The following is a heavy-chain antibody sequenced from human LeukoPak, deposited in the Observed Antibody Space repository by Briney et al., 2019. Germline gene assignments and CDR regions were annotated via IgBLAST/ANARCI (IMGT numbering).Heavy chain of an antibody. V-gene: IGHV1-2*06. J-gene: IGHJ4*02. CDR2: INPNSGGT. CDR3: ARVMGFEQWLVPFDY. D-gene: IGHD6-19*01. Sequence: EASVKVSCKPSGYTFTGYYMHWVRQAPGQGLEWMGRINPNSGGTNYAQKFQGRVTMTRDTSISTAYMELSRLRSDDTAVYYCARVMGFEQWLVPFDYWGQGTLVTVSS. CDR1: GYTFTGYY.